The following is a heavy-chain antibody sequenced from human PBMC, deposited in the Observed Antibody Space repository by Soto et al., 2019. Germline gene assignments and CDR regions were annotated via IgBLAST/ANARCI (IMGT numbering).Heavy chain of an antibody. D-gene: IGHD1-26*01. CDR3: ARALGATTDYYYYGMDV. V-gene: IGHV1-69*13. CDR1: GGTFSSSA. J-gene: IGHJ6*02. CDR2: IIPIFGTA. Sequence: ASVKVSCKASGGTFSSSAISWVRQAPGQGLEWMGGIIPIFGTANYAQKFQGRVTITADESTSTAYMELSSLGSEDTAVYYCARALGATTDYYYYGMDVWGQGTTVTVSS.